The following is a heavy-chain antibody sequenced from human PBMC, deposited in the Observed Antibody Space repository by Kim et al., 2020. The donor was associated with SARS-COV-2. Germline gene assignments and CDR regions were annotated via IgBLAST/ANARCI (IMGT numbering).Heavy chain of an antibody. D-gene: IGHD5-12*01. CDR2: ISSSSSYT. CDR1: GFTFSDYY. J-gene: IGHJ4*02. Sequence: GGSLRLSCAASGFTFSDYYMSWIRQAPGKGLEWVSYISSSSSYTNYADSVKGRFTISRDNAKNSLYLQMNSLRAEDTAVYYCARDRTSSYSGYDPCFDYWGQGTLVTVSS. V-gene: IGHV3-11*06. CDR3: ARDRTSSYSGYDPCFDY.